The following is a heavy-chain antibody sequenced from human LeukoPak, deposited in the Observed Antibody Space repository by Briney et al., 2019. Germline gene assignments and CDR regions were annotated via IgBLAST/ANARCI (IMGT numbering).Heavy chain of an antibody. V-gene: IGHV3-23*01. Sequence: AGGSLRLSCAASGFTVSSNYMNWVRQAPGKGLEWVSAICSNDNNTYYANSVKGRFTISRDNSKNTLSLQLNSLRAEDTAVYYCAKGTSSSCYSAPNYWGQGTLVTVSS. CDR3: AKGTSSSCYSAPNY. CDR1: GFTVSSNY. J-gene: IGHJ4*02. D-gene: IGHD2-15*01. CDR2: ICSNDNNT.